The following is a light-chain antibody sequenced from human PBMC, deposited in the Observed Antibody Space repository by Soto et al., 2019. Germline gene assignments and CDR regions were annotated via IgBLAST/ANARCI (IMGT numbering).Light chain of an antibody. J-gene: IGLJ3*02. CDR3: SSYTGRDNLV. CDR2: EVN. CDR1: GSDVGGYNY. Sequence: QSALTQPPSASGSPGQSVTISCTGTGSDVGGYNYVSWYQHHPGKAPKLMIYEVNKRPSGVPDRFSASKSGNTASLTVSGLQPEDEADYYCSSYTGRDNLVFGRGTKLTVL. V-gene: IGLV2-8*01.